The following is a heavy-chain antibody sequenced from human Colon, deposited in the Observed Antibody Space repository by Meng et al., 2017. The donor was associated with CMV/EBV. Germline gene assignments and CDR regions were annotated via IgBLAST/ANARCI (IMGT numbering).Heavy chain of an antibody. CDR3: VRGGYSGTQTGGVQEY. D-gene: IGHD5-12*01. CDR1: GGSISTYS. J-gene: IGHJ4*02. CDR2: ISTNRNT. Sequence: QWHPQSSAPGPLNPSEPLSLTCTVSGGSISTYSWSWIRQPAGEGLEWLGRISTNRNTDYNPSLNSRATIWLDTSNNQFSLKLTSVTAADTAVYYCVRGGYSGTQTGGVQEYWGQGTLVTVSS. V-gene: IGHV4-4*07.